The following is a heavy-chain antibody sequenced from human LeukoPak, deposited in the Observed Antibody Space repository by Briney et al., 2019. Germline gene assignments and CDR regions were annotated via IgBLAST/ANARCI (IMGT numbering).Heavy chain of an antibody. CDR2: INHSGSS. Sequence: PSETLSLTCAVYGGSFSGYYWSWIRQPPGKGLEWIGEINHSGSSNYNPSLKSRVTISVDTSKNQFSLKLSSVTAADTAVYYCARGLSAIVHWGQGTLVTVSS. V-gene: IGHV4-34*01. D-gene: IGHD2-21*02. J-gene: IGHJ4*02. CDR3: ARGLSAIVH. CDR1: GGSFSGYY.